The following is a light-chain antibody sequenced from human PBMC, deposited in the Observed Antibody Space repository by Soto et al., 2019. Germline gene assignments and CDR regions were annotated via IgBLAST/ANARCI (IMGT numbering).Light chain of an antibody. CDR2: AAS. V-gene: IGKV1-39*01. CDR3: QQSHGTPVT. Sequence: DIQMTQSPSSLSASVGDRVTITCRASQSISNYLNWYQQKPGKAPKLLIYAASSLQSGVPSRFSSSGSGTDFTLTISNLQPQDFATYYCQQSHGTPVTFGPGTKVDIK. CDR1: QSISNY. J-gene: IGKJ3*01.